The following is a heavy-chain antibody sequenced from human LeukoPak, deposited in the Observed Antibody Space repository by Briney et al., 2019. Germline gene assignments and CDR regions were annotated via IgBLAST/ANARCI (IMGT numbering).Heavy chain of an antibody. CDR2: INPNSGGT. J-gene: IGHJ4*02. CDR1: GYTFTGYY. Sequence: ASVKVSCKAPGYTFTGYYMHWVQQAPGQGLEWMGWINPNSGGTNYAQKFQGRVTMTRDTSISTAYMELSRLRSDDTAVYYCARDPPDYYGSGSYPFDYWGQGTLVTVSS. D-gene: IGHD3-10*01. V-gene: IGHV1-2*02. CDR3: ARDPPDYYGSGSYPFDY.